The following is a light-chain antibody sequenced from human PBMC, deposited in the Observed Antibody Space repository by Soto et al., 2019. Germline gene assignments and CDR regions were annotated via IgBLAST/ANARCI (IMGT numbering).Light chain of an antibody. J-gene: IGKJ4*01. CDR1: QSISSW. CDR3: QQYNGFPLT. Sequence: DIQMTQSPSTLSASVGDRVTITCRASQSISSWLAWYQQKPGKAPKLLIYRASNLDSGVPSRFSGSGSGTEFPLTLSRLQPDDFATYYCQQYNGFPLTFGGGTMVEI. V-gene: IGKV1-5*03. CDR2: RAS.